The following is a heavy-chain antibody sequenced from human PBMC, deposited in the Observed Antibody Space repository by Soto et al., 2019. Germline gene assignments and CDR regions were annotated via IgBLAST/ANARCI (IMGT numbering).Heavy chain of an antibody. Sequence: QVQLVQSGAEVKKPGSSVKVSCKASGGTFSSYAISWVRQAPGQGLEWMGGIIPIFGTANYAQKFQGRVTITADESTSTAYMELSSLRSEDTAVYYCARVNSGSYYPRVWCYFDYWGQGTLVTVSS. J-gene: IGHJ4*02. V-gene: IGHV1-69*01. CDR3: ARVNSGSYYPRVWCYFDY. CDR2: IIPIFGTA. D-gene: IGHD1-26*01. CDR1: GGTFSSYA.